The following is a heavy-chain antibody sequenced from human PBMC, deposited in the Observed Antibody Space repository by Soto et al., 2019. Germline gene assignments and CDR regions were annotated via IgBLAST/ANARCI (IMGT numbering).Heavy chain of an antibody. V-gene: IGHV1-46*01. CDR2: INPSGGST. D-gene: IGHD1-26*01. CDR1: GCTFTSYY. J-gene: IGHJ5*02. CDR3: ARDWESLVGAKNWFDP. Sequence: ASVKVSCKASGCTFTSYYMHWVRQAPGQGLEWMGIINPSGGSTSYAQKFQGRVTMTRDTSTSTVYMELSSLRSEDTTVYYCARDWESLVGAKNWFDPWGQGTLVTVSS.